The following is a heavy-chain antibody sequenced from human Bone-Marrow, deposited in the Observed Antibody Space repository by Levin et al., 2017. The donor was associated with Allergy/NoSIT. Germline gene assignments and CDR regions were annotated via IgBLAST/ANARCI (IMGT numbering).Heavy chain of an antibody. CDR3: AVDAYSVCYK. D-gene: IGHD2-8*01. CDR2: ITSGSGGST. J-gene: IGHJ4*02. V-gene: IGHV3-23*01. Sequence: GESLKISCAASGFTFSGNAMTWVRQAPWKGLEWVSTITSGSGGSTYYADSVKGRFTISRDNSKNTLYLQMNSLRAEDTAVYYCAVDAYSVCYKWGQGTLVTVSS. CDR1: GFTFSGNA.